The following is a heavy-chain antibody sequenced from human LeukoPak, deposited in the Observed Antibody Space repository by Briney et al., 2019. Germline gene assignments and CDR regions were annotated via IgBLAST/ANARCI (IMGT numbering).Heavy chain of an antibody. J-gene: IGHJ5*02. D-gene: IGHD3-10*01. CDR2: INHSGST. CDR1: GGSFSGYY. V-gene: IGHV4-34*01. CDR3: ARRLITMVRGARGFDP. Sequence: PSETLSLTCAVYGGSFSGYYWSWIRQPPGKGLEWIGEINHSGSTNYNPSLKSRVTVSVDTSKNQFSLKLSSVTAADTAVYYCARRLITMVRGARGFDPWGQGTLVTVSS.